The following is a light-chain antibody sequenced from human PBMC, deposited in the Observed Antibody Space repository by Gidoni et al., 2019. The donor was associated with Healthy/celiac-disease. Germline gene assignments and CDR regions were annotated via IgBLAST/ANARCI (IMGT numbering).Light chain of an antibody. Sequence: SYVLTQPPSVSVAPGQTARITCGGNNIGSNSVHWYQQKPGQAPVLVVYGDSDRPSGIPERFSGSNSGSTATLTISRVEAGDEADYYCQVWDSSSDHPGVFGGGTKLTVL. V-gene: IGLV3-21*02. J-gene: IGLJ3*02. CDR3: QVWDSSSDHPGV. CDR2: GDS. CDR1: NIGSNS.